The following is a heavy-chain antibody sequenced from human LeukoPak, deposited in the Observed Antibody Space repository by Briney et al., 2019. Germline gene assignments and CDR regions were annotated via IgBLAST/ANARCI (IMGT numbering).Heavy chain of an antibody. D-gene: IGHD6-6*01. J-gene: IGHJ4*02. V-gene: IGHV3-30*01. CDR2: ISYDGSNK. CDR3: ARADSSSYAQTFDY. Sequence: GGSLRLSCAASGFTFSSYAMHWVRQAPGKGLEWVAVISYDGSNKYYADSVKGRFTISRDNSKNTLYLQMNSLRAEDTAVYYCARADSSSYAQTFDYWGQGTLVTVSS. CDR1: GFTFSSYA.